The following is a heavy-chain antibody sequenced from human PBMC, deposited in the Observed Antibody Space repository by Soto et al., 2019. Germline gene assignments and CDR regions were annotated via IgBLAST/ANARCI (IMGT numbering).Heavy chain of an antibody. Sequence: GGSLRLSCDVSGFSLGSYDMHWVRQAPGKGLEWVAVIGFDGKNENYGDSVKGRFTVSRDNSRNTLYLQMNSLRVEDTAVYFCAREIGYSSTWPAYWGQGTLVTVSS. D-gene: IGHD6-13*01. CDR1: GFSLGSYD. CDR2: IGFDGKNE. V-gene: IGHV3-33*01. J-gene: IGHJ4*02. CDR3: AREIGYSSTWPAY.